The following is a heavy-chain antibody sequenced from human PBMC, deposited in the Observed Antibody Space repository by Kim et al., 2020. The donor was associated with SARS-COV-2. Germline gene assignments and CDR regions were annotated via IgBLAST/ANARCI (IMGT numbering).Heavy chain of an antibody. Sequence: GGSLRLSCAASGFTFSDYYMSWIRQAPGKGLEWVSYISSSGSTIYYADSVKGRFTISRDNAKNSLYLQMNSLRAEDTAVYYCARDTRTELLLWFGEAGRAFDIWGQGTMVTVSS. CDR1: GFTFSDYY. CDR3: ARDTRTELLLWFGEAGRAFDI. V-gene: IGHV3-11*01. CDR2: ISSSGSTI. D-gene: IGHD3-10*01. J-gene: IGHJ3*02.